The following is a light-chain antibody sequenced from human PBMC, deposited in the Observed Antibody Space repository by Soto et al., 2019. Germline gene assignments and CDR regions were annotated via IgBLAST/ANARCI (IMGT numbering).Light chain of an antibody. J-gene: IGLJ1*01. CDR1: SSGVGVYNY. Sequence: QSVLTQPASVSGSPGQSITISCTGTSSGVGVYNYVSWYQQHPGKAPKLLLYEVSNRPSGVSNRFSGSKSGNTASLTISGLQTEDEANYYCSSSTSSSTYVFGTGTKVTV. CDR2: EVS. CDR3: SSSTSSSTYV. V-gene: IGLV2-14*01.